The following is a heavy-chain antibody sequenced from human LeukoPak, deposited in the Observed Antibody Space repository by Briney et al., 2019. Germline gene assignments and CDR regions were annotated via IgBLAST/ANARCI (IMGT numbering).Heavy chain of an antibody. J-gene: IGHJ3*02. CDR1: DYTFTTYN. CDR3: ARGEVLLDAFDI. CDR2: ISAYNGHT. Sequence: ASVKVSCKASDYTFTTYNINWVRQAPGQGLEWMGWISAYNGHTNYAQKLQGRVTMATDTSTRTAHMELRSLRSDDTAVYYCARGEVLLDAFDIWGQGTMVTVSS. D-gene: IGHD3-10*01. V-gene: IGHV1-18*01.